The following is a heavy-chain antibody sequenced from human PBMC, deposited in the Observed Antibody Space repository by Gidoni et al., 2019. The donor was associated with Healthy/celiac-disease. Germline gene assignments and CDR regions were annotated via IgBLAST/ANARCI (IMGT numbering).Heavy chain of an antibody. Sequence: QVQLVESGGGVVQPGRSLRLSCAASGFPFSSYGMHWVCQAPGKGLEWVAVIWYDGSNKYYADSVKGRFTISRDNSKNTLYLQMNSLRAEDTAVYYCARDASISGSYYAGSFDYWGQGTLVTVSS. CDR2: IWYDGSNK. J-gene: IGHJ4*02. V-gene: IGHV3-33*08. CDR3: ARDASISGSYYAGSFDY. CDR1: GFPFSSYG. D-gene: IGHD1-26*01.